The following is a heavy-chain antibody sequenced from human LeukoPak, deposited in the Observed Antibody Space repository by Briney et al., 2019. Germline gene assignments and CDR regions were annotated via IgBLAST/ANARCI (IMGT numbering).Heavy chain of an antibody. D-gene: IGHD3-10*01. J-gene: IGHJ5*02. CDR2: IYHSGST. CDR3: ARGRSISYYYGSGSYYNGNWFDP. V-gene: IGHV4-30-2*01. Sequence: SQTLSLTCAVSGGSISSGGYSWSWIRQPPGKGLEWIGYIYHSGSTYYNPSLKSRVTISVDRSKNQFSLKLSSVTAADTAVYYCARGRSISYYYGSGSYYNGNWFDPWGQGTLVTVSS. CDR1: GGSISSGGYS.